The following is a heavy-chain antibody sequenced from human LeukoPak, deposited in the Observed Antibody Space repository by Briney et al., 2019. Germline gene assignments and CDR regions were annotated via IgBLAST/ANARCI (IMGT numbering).Heavy chain of an antibody. V-gene: IGHV3-11*04. CDR2: ISSSGSTI. D-gene: IGHD2-21*02. Sequence: PGGSLRLSCAASGFTFSDYYMSWIRQAPGKGLEWVSYISSSGSTIYYADSVRGRFTISRDNAKNSLYLQMNSLRAEDTAVYYCRGFCGGDCYPNCFDPWGQATLVTVSS. CDR3: RGFCGGDCYPNCFDP. CDR1: GFTFSDYY. J-gene: IGHJ5*02.